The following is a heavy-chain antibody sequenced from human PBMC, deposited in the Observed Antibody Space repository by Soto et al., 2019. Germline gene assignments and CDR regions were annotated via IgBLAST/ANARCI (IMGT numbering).Heavy chain of an antibody. CDR3: ARDKITGLFDY. Sequence: QVQLQQWGAGLLKPSETLSLTCAVYGGSFSGYDWTWIRQPPGTGLEWIGEINHSGSTNYNPSLKSRVTISVDTSQNKFSLKLTSVTAADTAVYYCARDKITGLFDYWGQGTLVTVSS. V-gene: IGHV4-34*01. CDR2: INHSGST. D-gene: IGHD2-8*02. J-gene: IGHJ4*02. CDR1: GGSFSGYD.